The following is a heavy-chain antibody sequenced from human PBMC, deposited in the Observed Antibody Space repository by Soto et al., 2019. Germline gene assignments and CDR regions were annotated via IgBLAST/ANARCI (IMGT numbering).Heavy chain of an antibody. CDR2: IYWDDDK. D-gene: IGHD6-19*01. J-gene: IGHJ3*02. V-gene: IGHV2-5*02. CDR1: GFSLSTIGVG. CDR3: AHRRSSSGWMYDAFDI. Sequence: QITLKESGPTLVKPTQTLTLTCTFSGFSLSTIGVGVGWIRQPPGKALEWLALIYWDDDKRYSPSLKIRLTITQDTSNNQVVLTMTNMDPVDTDTYYCAHRRSSSGWMYDAFDIWGQGTMVTVSS.